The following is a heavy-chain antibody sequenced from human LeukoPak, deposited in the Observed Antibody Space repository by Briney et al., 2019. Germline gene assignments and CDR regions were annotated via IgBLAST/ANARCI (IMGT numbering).Heavy chain of an antibody. V-gene: IGHV5-51*01. Sequence: GESLQISFKGSGYSFTNYWIGWVRQMPGKGLEWMGIIYPGDSDSRYSPSFQGQVTISADKSISTAYLQWSSLKASDTAMYYCARLSTPLYSKLYEYFDYWGQGTLVTVSS. CDR3: ARLSTPLYSKLYEYFDY. CDR1: GYSFTNYW. D-gene: IGHD4-11*01. CDR2: IYPGDSDS. J-gene: IGHJ4*02.